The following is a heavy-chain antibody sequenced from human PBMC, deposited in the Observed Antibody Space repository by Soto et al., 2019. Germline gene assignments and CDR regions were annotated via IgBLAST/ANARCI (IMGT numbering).Heavy chain of an antibody. CDR1: GGPFSKYA. D-gene: IGHD3-22*01. CDR3: SRGEIVTTLQDYYGMDV. Sequence: QVPLVQSGAEVKKPGSSVKVSCKASGGPFSKYAISWVRQAPGQGLEWMGGIIPMFGATNYAQKFQGRVTITADESTNTAYMELSSLRSEDTAVYYCSRGEIVTTLQDYYGMDVWGQGTTVSVSS. V-gene: IGHV1-69*01. CDR2: IIPMFGAT. J-gene: IGHJ6*02.